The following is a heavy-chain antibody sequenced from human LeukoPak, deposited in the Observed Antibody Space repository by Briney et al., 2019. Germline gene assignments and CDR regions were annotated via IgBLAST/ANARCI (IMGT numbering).Heavy chain of an antibody. CDR2: IRYDGSDK. J-gene: IGHJ4*02. Sequence: PGGSLRLSCAASGFIFSSYGMHWVRQAPGKGLEWVAFIRYDGSDKYYTESVKGRFTISRDNSKNTLYLQMNSLRAEDTAVYYCAKIPSPHNSDDYWGQGTLVSVSS. CDR3: AKIPSPHNSDDY. CDR1: GFIFSSYG. D-gene: IGHD4-23*01. V-gene: IGHV3-30*02.